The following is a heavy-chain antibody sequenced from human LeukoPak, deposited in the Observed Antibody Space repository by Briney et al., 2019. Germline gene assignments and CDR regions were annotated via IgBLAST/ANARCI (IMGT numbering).Heavy chain of an antibody. Sequence: PGGSLRLSCVASGFIFSNYGMHWVRQAPGKGLEWVAVIWYDGSNEYYADSVKGRFTISRDTSKNTMYLQMNSLRAEDTAVYSCASAYYYDVSVTPDYWGQGTLVTVSS. CDR3: ASAYYYDVSVTPDY. CDR1: GFIFSNYG. D-gene: IGHD3-22*01. J-gene: IGHJ4*02. CDR2: IWYDGSNE. V-gene: IGHV3-33*01.